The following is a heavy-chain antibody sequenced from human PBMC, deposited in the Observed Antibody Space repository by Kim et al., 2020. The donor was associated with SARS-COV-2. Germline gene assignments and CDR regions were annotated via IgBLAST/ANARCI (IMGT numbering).Heavy chain of an antibody. D-gene: IGHD1-26*01. CDR1: GGTFSSYA. CDR3: ARDGVILYSGSYYFDY. Sequence: SVKVSCKASGGTFSSYAISWVRQAPGQGLEWMGGIIPIFGTANYAQKFQGRVTITADESTSTAYMELSSLRSEDTAVYYCARDGVILYSGSYYFDYWGQGTLVTVSS. CDR2: IIPIFGTA. J-gene: IGHJ4*02. V-gene: IGHV1-69*13.